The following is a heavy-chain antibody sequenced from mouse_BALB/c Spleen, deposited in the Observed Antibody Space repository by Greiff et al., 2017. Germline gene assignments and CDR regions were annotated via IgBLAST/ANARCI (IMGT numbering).Heavy chain of an antibody. CDR2: INPSTGYT. V-gene: IGHV1-7*01. J-gene: IGHJ3*01. Sequence: VQLQQSGAELAKPGASVKMSCKASGYTFTSYWMHWVKQRPGQGLEWIGYINPSTGYTEYNQKFKDKATLTADKSSSTAYMQLSSLTSEDSAVYYCARSVDGRGAYWGQGTLVTVSA. D-gene: IGHD1-1*01. CDR3: ARSVDGRGAY. CDR1: GYTFTSYW.